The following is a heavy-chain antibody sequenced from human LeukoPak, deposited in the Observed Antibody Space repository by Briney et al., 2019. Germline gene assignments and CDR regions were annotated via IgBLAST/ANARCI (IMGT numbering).Heavy chain of an antibody. CDR1: GGSICSYY. CDR2: IYTSGGT. D-gene: IGHD1-26*01. J-gene: IGHJ4*02. Sequence: SGTLSLTCTVSGGSICSYYWSWIRQPPGKGLEWIGYIYTSGGTKYKPSPTNRVSISVYTYKNHFSLKLISVTAADTDVSYCARRGSYSYYFDYWGQGTLVTVSS. CDR3: ARRGSYSYYFDY. V-gene: IGHV4-4*08.